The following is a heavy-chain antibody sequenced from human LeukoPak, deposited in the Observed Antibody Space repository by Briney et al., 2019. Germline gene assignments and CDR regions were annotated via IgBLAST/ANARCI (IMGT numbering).Heavy chain of an antibody. CDR1: GFTFSNAW. J-gene: IGHJ4*02. CDR3: AKDRSSSTSCSNY. Sequence: PGGSLRLSCEASGFTFSNAWMTWVRRAPGKGLEWVSAVTGSSSNTYYADSVKGRFTISRDNSKNMLYLEMNNLRVEDTAIYYCAKDRSSSTSCSNYWGRGTLVTVSS. CDR2: VTGSSSNT. V-gene: IGHV3-23*01. D-gene: IGHD2-2*01.